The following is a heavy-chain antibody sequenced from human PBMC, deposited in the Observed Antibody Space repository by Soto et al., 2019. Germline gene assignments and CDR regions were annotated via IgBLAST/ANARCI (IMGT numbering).Heavy chain of an antibody. CDR2: IGTAGDT. V-gene: IGHV3-13*01. J-gene: IGHJ6*02. D-gene: IGHD3-3*01. CDR3: ARGGPYYDFWSGSRPRHYYYYGMDV. Sequence: GGSLRLSCAAPGFTFSSYDMHWVRQATGKGLEWVSAIGTAGDTYYPGSVKGRFTISRENAKNSLYLQMNSLRAGDTAVYYCARGGPYYDFWSGSRPRHYYYYGMDVWGQGTTVTVSS. CDR1: GFTFSSYD.